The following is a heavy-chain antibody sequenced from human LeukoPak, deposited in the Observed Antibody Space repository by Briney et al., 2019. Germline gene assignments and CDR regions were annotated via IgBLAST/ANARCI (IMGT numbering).Heavy chain of an antibody. Sequence: GGSLRLSCAASGFTFSTYAMSWIRQAPGKGLEWVSGFWGSGGSTQYADSVKGRFTISRGNGKNTLDLQMNSLRAEDTAVYYCAKDLTVTTLGYFDHWGQGILVTVSS. J-gene: IGHJ4*02. D-gene: IGHD4-17*01. CDR2: FWGSGGST. V-gene: IGHV3-23*01. CDR3: AKDLTVTTLGYFDH. CDR1: GFTFSTYA.